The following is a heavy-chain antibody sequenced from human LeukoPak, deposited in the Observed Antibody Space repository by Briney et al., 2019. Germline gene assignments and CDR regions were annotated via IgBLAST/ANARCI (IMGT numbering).Heavy chain of an antibody. CDR2: IYNSWTT. CDR1: GDSVSSGSSY. Sequence: PSETLSLTCTVSGDSVSSGSSYWSWIRQPAGKGLEWIGRIYNSWTTNYNPSLKSRVTISVDTSKNQFSLKLSSVTAADTAMYYCARVIVHSSGSPLDYWGQGTLVTVSS. CDR3: ARVIVHSSGSPLDY. D-gene: IGHD3-22*01. J-gene: IGHJ4*02. V-gene: IGHV4-61*02.